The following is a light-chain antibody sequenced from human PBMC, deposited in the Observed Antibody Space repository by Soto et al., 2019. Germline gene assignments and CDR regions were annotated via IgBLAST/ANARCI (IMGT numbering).Light chain of an antibody. CDR1: QSVLYSSNNRNY. Sequence: DIVMTQSPDSLAVSLGERATINCRSSQSVLYSSNNRNYLAWYQQKLGHPPKLLIYWASTRKSGVPDRFSGSGSGTDSTLTISSLQAEDVAVYYCQQYYSAPYTFGQGTKLEIK. CDR2: WAS. V-gene: IGKV4-1*01. CDR3: QQYYSAPYT. J-gene: IGKJ2*01.